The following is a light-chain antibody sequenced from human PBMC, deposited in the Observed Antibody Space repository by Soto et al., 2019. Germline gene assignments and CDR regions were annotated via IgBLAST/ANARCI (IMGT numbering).Light chain of an antibody. CDR1: QVIRND. V-gene: IGKV1-6*01. CDR3: LQDNNYPWT. J-gene: IGKJ1*01. CDR2: AAS. Sequence: AIQMTQSPSSLSASVGDRVTLTCRASQVIRNDLGWYQQKPGKAPKLLIYAASSLQSGVQSRFSGSGSGTDFTLTISSLQPEDFATYYCLQDNNYPWTFGQGTKVEIK.